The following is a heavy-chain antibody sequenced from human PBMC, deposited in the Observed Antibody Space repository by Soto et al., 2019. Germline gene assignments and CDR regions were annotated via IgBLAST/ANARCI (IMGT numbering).Heavy chain of an antibody. CDR1: GGTFSSYA. J-gene: IGHJ6*02. CDR3: ARFLAVTYGMDV. CDR2: IIPIFGTA. Sequence: SVKVSCKASGGTFSSYAISWVRQAPGQGLEWMGGIIPIFGTANYAQKFQGRVTITADESTSTAYMELSSLRSEDTAVYYCARFLAVTYGMDVWGQGTTVTVSS. V-gene: IGHV1-69*13. D-gene: IGHD4-17*01.